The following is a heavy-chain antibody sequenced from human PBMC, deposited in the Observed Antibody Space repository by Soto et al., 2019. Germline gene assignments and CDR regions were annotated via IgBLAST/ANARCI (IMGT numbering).Heavy chain of an antibody. Sequence: QVQLVESGGGVVQPGKSLRLSCAASGFTFSSYALHWVRQAPGRGLEWVAVTSYDGTNKYYVGSVKGRFAISRDNSKNTLYLQMNSLRVEDTAVYYCARDPSFYYGSGNFFYGMDVWGQGTTVIVSS. V-gene: IGHV3-30*09. D-gene: IGHD3-10*01. CDR3: ARDPSFYYGSGNFFYGMDV. J-gene: IGHJ6*02. CDR1: GFTFSSYA. CDR2: TSYDGTNK.